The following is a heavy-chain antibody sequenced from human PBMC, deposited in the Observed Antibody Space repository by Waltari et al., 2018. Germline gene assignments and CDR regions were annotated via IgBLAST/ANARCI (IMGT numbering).Heavy chain of an antibody. CDR3: ARDDAYCTNGVCYFDY. D-gene: IGHD2-8*01. Sequence: QVQLQESGPGLVKPSETLSLTCTVSGGSISSYYCSWIRQPAGKGLEWIGRIYTSGSTNYNPSLKSRVTMSVDTSKNQFSLKLSSVTAADTAVYYCARDDAYCTNGVCYFDYWGQGTLVTVSS. CDR1: GGSISSYY. V-gene: IGHV4-4*07. CDR2: IYTSGST. J-gene: IGHJ4*02.